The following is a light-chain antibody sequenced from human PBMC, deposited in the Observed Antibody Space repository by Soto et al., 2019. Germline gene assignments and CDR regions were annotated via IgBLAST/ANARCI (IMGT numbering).Light chain of an antibody. CDR2: AAS. CDR1: QTISSTY. V-gene: IGKV3-20*01. CDR3: QQYGSSTKT. J-gene: IGKJ1*01. Sequence: IVLTQSPGTLSLSAGDRATLSCRASQTISSTYLAWYQQNPGQAPRLLMYAASTRATGVPDRFSGSGSGTDFTLTISRLETEDFAVYYCQQYGSSTKTFGQGTKVDIK.